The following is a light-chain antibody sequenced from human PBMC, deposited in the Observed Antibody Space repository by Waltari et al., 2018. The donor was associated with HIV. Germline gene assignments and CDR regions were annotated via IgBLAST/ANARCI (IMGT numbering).Light chain of an antibody. CDR1: DSNIGSHY. J-gene: IGLJ2*01. CDR3: GAWDDNLRGV. CDR2: KNK. Sequence: QAVLTQTPSASASPGQKITISCSGSDSNIGSHYVYWYHQFPGRAPKLLLYKNKQRSSVVPDRFYGSKSGTSASLTISGLRSEDEGTYFCGAWDDNLRGVFGGGTRVTVL. V-gene: IGLV1-47*01.